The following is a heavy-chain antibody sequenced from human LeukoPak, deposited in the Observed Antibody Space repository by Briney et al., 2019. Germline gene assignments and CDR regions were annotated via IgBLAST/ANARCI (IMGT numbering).Heavy chain of an antibody. CDR3: ARQRGSHCSSTSCVDAFDI. CDR2: IYHSGST. J-gene: IGHJ3*02. CDR1: GGSISSGGYY. V-gene: IGHV4-30-2*01. Sequence: SETLSLTCTVSGGSISSGGYYWSWIRQPPGKGLEWIGYIYHSGSTYYNPSLKSRVTISVDRSKNQFSLKLSSVTAADTAVYYCARQRGSHCSSTSCVDAFDIWGQGTMATVSS. D-gene: IGHD2-2*01.